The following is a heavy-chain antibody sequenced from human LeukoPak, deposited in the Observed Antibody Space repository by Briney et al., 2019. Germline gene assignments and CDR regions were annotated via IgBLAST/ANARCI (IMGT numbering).Heavy chain of an antibody. CDR1: GGTFSSYA. CDR2: IIPIFGIA. Sequence: SVKVSCKASGGTFSSYAISWVRQAPGQGLEWMGGIIPIFGIANYAQKFQGRVTITADESTSTAYMELSSLRSEDTAVYYCARDLSYYDSSAFDPWGQGTLATVSS. CDR3: ARDLSYYDSSAFDP. V-gene: IGHV1-69*13. J-gene: IGHJ5*02. D-gene: IGHD3-22*01.